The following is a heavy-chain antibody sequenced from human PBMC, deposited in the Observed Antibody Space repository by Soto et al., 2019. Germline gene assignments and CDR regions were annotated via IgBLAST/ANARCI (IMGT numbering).Heavy chain of an antibody. Sequence: ASVKVSCKASGYTFTGYYMHWVRQAPGQGLEWMGWINPNSGGTNYAQKFQGRVTMTRDTSISTAYMELSRLRSDDTAVYYCARDRVDWNWFDPWGQGTLVTVSS. CDR2: INPNSGGT. CDR3: ARDRVDWNWFDP. CDR1: GYTFTGYY. J-gene: IGHJ5*02. D-gene: IGHD2-21*01. V-gene: IGHV1-2*02.